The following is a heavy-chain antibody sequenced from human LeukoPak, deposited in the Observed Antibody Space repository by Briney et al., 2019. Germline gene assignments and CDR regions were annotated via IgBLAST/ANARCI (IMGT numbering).Heavy chain of an antibody. J-gene: IGHJ3*02. CDR2: VGGRGGST. Sequence: GGSLRLSCAASGFTFSSYAMSWVRQAPGEGLEWVSAVGGRGGSTYYADSVKGRFTISRDNSKNTLYLQMNGLRAEDTAVYYCAKPTAVAGDAFDIWGQGTMVTVSS. V-gene: IGHV3-23*01. CDR3: AKPTAVAGDAFDI. CDR1: GFTFSSYA. D-gene: IGHD6-19*01.